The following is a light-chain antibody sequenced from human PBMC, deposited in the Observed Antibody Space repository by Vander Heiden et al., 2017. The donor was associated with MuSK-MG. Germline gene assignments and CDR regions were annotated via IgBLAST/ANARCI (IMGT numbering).Light chain of an antibody. J-gene: IGKJ2*01. V-gene: IGKV6D-21*02. CDR3: QQSSSSPHT. Sequence: EIVLPQSPDFQSVTPREKVAITCRASQSIGSSLHWYQQKPEQSPRLLIKYTSQPSSGVPSRFSGSGSGTDFTLTINSLEAEDAAAYYCQQSSSSPHTFGQGTKLEIK. CDR2: YTS. CDR1: QSIGSS.